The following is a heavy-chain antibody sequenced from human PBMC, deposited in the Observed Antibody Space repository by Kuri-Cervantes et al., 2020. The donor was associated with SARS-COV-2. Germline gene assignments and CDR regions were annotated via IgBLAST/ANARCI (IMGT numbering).Heavy chain of an antibody. D-gene: IGHD3-10*01. V-gene: IGHV4-59*01. Sequence: STVSGGSISSYYWSWIRQPPGKGLEWIGYIYYSGSTNYNPSLKSRVTISVDTSKNQFSLKLSSVTAADTAVYYCARGKEFYHYYGMDVWGQGTTVTVSS. CDR2: IYYSGST. J-gene: IGHJ6*02. CDR3: ARGKEFYHYYGMDV. CDR1: GGSISSYY.